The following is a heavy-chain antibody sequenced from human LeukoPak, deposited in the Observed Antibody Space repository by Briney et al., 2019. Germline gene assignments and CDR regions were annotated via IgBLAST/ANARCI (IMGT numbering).Heavy chain of an antibody. J-gene: IGHJ4*02. D-gene: IGHD3-22*01. V-gene: IGHV3-21*01. CDR2: ISSSSSYI. CDR3: ARVPQGDYYDSSGYYAD. Sequence: GGSLRLSCAASGFTFNSYSMNWVRQAPGKGLEWVSSISSSSSYIYYADSVKGRFTISRDNAKNSLYLQMNSLRAEDTAVYYCARVPQGDYYDSSGYYADWGQGTLVTVSS. CDR1: GFTFNSYS.